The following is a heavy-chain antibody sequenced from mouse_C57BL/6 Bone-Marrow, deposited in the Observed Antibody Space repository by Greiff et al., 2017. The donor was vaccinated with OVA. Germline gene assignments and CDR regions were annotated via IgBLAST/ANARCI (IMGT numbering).Heavy chain of an antibody. D-gene: IGHD1-1*01. CDR2: ISNLAYSI. V-gene: IGHV5-15*01. J-gene: IGHJ4*01. Sequence: DVMLVESGGGLVQPGGSLKLSCAASGFTFSDYGMAWVRQAPRKGPEWVAFISNLAYSIYYADTVTGRFTISRENAKNTLYLEMSSLRSEDTAMYYCARMDYYGTYAMDYWGQGTSVTVSS. CDR3: ARMDYYGTYAMDY. CDR1: GFTFSDYG.